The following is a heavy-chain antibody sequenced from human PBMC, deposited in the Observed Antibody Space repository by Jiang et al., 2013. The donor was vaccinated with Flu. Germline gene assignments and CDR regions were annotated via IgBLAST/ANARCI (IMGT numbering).Heavy chain of an antibody. CDR3: ARDGCSSTSCYLSIAAAVNWFDP. J-gene: IGHJ5*02. Sequence: SCAASGFTFSDYYMSWIRQAPGKGLEWVSYISSSSSYTNYADSVKGRFTISRDNAKNSLYLQMNSLRAEDTAVYYCARDGCSSTSCYLSIAAAVNWFDPWGQGTLVTVSS. CDR2: ISSSSSYT. D-gene: IGHD2-2*01. CDR1: GFTFSDYY. V-gene: IGHV3-11*05.